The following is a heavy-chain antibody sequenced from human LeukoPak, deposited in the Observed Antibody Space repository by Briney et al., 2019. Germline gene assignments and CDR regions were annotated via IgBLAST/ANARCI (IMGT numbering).Heavy chain of an antibody. Sequence: GGSLRLSCAASGFTFSSYWMHWVRQTPGKGLVWVSRINSDGINTDYADSVKGRVTISRDNAKGALYLQMNRLRAEAKAVDCCSYDSRGPDELNIWGQGTMVTGCS. CDR3: SYDSRGPDELNI. J-gene: IGHJ3*02. D-gene: IGHD3-22*01. CDR1: GFTFSSYW. CDR2: INSDGINT. V-gene: IGHV3-74*01.